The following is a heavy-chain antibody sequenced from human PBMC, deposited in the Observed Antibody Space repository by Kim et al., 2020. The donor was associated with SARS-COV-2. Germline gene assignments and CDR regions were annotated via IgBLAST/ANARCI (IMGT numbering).Heavy chain of an antibody. CDR2: IYYSGST. V-gene: IGHV4-39*01. J-gene: IGHJ4*02. CDR1: GGSISSSSYY. CDR3: ARAGTRYYYGSGSYYGFYY. Sequence: SETLSLTCTVSGGSISSSSYYWGWIRQPPGKGLEWIGSIYYSGSTYYNPSLKSRVTISVDTSKNQFSLKLSSVTAADTAVYYCARAGTRYYYGSGSYYGFYYWGQGTLVTVSS. D-gene: IGHD3-10*01.